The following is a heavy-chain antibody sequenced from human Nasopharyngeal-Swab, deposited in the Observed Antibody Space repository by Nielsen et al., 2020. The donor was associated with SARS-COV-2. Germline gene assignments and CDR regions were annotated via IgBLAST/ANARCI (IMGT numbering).Heavy chain of an antibody. Sequence: GGSLRLSCAASGFIFTNSWMTWVRQTPGKGLEFVANINQDGSVKNYVDSVKGRFTISRDNAKNSLYLQMNSLRVEDTAVYYCARDPDSQAFDIWGQGTMVTVSS. CDR2: INQDGSVK. J-gene: IGHJ3*02. CDR1: GFIFTNSW. CDR3: ARDPDSQAFDI. V-gene: IGHV3-7*04.